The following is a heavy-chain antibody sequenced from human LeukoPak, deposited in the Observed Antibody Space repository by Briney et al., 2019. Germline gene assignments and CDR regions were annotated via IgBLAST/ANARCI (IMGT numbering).Heavy chain of an antibody. CDR1: GFTFSSYW. J-gene: IGHJ3*02. CDR2: IKLDGSEK. Sequence: GGSLRLSCAASGFTFSSYWMTRVRQAPGKGLEWVANIKLDGSEKYYVDSVKGRFTISRDNAKNSLYLQMNSLRAEDTAMYYCARAPIGRAYAFDIWGQGTMVTVSS. V-gene: IGHV3-7*01. D-gene: IGHD1-26*01. CDR3: ARAPIGRAYAFDI.